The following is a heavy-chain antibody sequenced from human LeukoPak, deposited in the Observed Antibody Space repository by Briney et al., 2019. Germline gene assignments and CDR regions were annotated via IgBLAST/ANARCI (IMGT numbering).Heavy chain of an antibody. J-gene: IGHJ4*02. Sequence: ASVTVSCKSSGHTLNNHFIHWVRQAPGQGLEWMGMINPRDGSTRTLQRFQVRLTMTRDTSTSTLYMGLSSLRSEDTATYFCARGADQEFDFWGQGTLVTVSS. CDR3: ARGADQEFDF. V-gene: IGHV1-46*02. CDR1: GHTLNNHF. CDR2: INPRDGST.